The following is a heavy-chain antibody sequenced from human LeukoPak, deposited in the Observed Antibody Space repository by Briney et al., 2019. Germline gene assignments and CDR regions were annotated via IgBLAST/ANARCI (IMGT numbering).Heavy chain of an antibody. Sequence: ASVKVSCKASGYTFTNYGISWMRQAPGQGLEWLGWFNTNNGNTNYAQKLQGRVTMTADTSTSTAYMELRSLRSDDTAVYYCARDRGVWYYYDSSGYPNDYWGQGTLVTVSS. CDR1: GYTFTNYG. CDR2: FNTNNGNT. V-gene: IGHV1-18*01. D-gene: IGHD3-22*01. J-gene: IGHJ4*02. CDR3: ARDRGVWYYYDSSGYPNDY.